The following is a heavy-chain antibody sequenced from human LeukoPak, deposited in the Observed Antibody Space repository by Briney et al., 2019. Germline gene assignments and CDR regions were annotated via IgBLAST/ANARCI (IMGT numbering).Heavy chain of an antibody. Sequence: SCKASGGTFSSYAISWVRQAPGKGLEWVSGISASGGDTFYADSVKGRFTISRDNSKNTLSLQMNSLRVEDTAIYYCAKDVRRCNGACTWGQGTLVTVSS. J-gene: IGHJ5*02. CDR1: GGTFSSYA. V-gene: IGHV3-23*01. CDR2: ISASGGDT. CDR3: AKDVRRCNGACT. D-gene: IGHD2-8*01.